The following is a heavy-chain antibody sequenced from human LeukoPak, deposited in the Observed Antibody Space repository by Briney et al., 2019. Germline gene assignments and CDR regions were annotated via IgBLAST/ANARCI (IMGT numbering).Heavy chain of an antibody. CDR2: ISGSGGNT. D-gene: IGHD4-17*01. V-gene: IGHV3-23*01. J-gene: IGHJ5*02. CDR3: ARDYGDYGGWWFDP. CDR1: GFTFSSYA. Sequence: GGSLRLSCAASGFTFSSYAMSWVRQAPGKGLEWVSGISGSGGNTYYADSVKGRFTISRDNSNNTLYLQMNSLRAEDTAVYYCARDYGDYGGWWFDPWGQGTLVTVSS.